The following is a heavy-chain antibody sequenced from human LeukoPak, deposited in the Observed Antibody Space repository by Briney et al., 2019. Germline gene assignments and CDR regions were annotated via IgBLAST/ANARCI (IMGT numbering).Heavy chain of an antibody. V-gene: IGHV4-61*09. D-gene: IGHD2-2*01. CDR1: GGSISSSSYY. J-gene: IGHJ4*02. CDR3: AKSRGASWPNYYYFDH. CDR2: ISTSGST. Sequence: PSETLSLTCTVSGGSISSSSYYWSWIRQPAGKGLESIGHISTSGSTNYNPSLKSRVTMSVDTSKNQFSLKLSSVTAADTAVYYCAKSRGASWPNYYYFDHWGQGTLLTVSS.